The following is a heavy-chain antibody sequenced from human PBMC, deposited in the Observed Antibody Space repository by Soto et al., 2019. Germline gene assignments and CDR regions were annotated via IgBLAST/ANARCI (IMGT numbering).Heavy chain of an antibody. CDR2: ISGSGGTS. J-gene: IGHJ4*02. CDR3: AKGGYYYDTSGPTFEY. D-gene: IGHD3-22*01. Sequence: LRLSCAAFGFTFSSYAMSWVRQAPGKGLEWVSSISGSGGTSYYADSVKGRFTLSRDNSKNTLYLQMNSLRAEDTAVYYCAKGGYYYDTSGPTFEYWGQGTLVTVSS. V-gene: IGHV3-23*01. CDR1: GFTFSSYA.